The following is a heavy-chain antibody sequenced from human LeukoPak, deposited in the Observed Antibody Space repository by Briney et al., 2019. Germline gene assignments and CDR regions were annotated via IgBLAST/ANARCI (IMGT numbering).Heavy chain of an antibody. D-gene: IGHD5-18*01. Sequence: SETLSLTCAVYSRSFNGYYWNWIRQSPGKGLEWIGEIDHTGSTSYNPSLKSRVTISVDTSKNQFSLKLSSVTAADTAVYYCARDLTGRRGYSYGTGYWGQGTLVTVSS. V-gene: IGHV4-34*01. CDR1: SRSFNGYY. CDR2: IDHTGST. J-gene: IGHJ4*02. CDR3: ARDLTGRRGYSYGTGY.